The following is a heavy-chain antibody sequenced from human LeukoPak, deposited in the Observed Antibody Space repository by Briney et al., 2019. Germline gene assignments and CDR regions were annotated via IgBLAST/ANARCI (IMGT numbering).Heavy chain of an antibody. V-gene: IGHV3-30*04. Sequence: GGSLRLSCAASGFTFSTYAMHWVRQTPGKGLEWVAVISFDGRNEYYTDSVKGRFTISRDNSKNTLYLQMNSLRAEDTAVFYCARVRGRDYGMDVWGKGTTVTVSS. CDR1: GFTFSTYA. CDR3: ARVRGRDYGMDV. CDR2: ISFDGRNE. J-gene: IGHJ6*04.